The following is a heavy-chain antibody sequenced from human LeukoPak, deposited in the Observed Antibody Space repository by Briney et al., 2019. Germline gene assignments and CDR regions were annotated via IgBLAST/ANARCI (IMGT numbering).Heavy chain of an antibody. J-gene: IGHJ4*02. Sequence: GGSLRLSCAASGFTLSSNYMSWVRQAPGKGLEWVSSISGSGSGGSTYYADSVKGRFTISRDNAKNSLHLQMNSLRAEDTALYYCVRGGYGSNWFAISDYWGQGALVTVSS. CDR2: ISGSGSGGST. V-gene: IGHV3-23*01. CDR1: GFTLSSNY. CDR3: VRGGYGSNWFAISDY. D-gene: IGHD6-13*01.